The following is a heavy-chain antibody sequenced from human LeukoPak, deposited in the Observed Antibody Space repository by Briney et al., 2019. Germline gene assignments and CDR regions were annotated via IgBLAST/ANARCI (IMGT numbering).Heavy chain of an antibody. CDR1: GGSISSSSYY. J-gene: IGHJ4*02. Sequence: PSEALSLTCTVSGGSISSSSYYWGWIRQPPGKGLEGIGSIYYSGSTYYNPSLKSRVTISVDTSKNQFSLKLSSVTAADTAVYYCARKDSMDDFDYWGQGTLVTVSS. CDR2: IYYSGST. D-gene: IGHD4-11*01. V-gene: IGHV4-39*01. CDR3: ARKDSMDDFDY.